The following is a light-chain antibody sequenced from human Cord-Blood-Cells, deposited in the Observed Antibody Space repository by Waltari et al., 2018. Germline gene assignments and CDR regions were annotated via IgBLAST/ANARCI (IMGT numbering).Light chain of an antibody. V-gene: IGKV4-1*01. Sequence: DIVMTQSPDSLAGSLGERATLHCKSSPSVLYSSNNKNYLAWYQQKPGQPPKLLIYWASTRESGVPDRFSGSGSGTDFTLTISSLQAEDVAVYYCQQYYSTPLTFGGGTKVEIK. J-gene: IGKJ4*01. CDR2: WAS. CDR3: QQYYSTPLT. CDR1: PSVLYSSNNKNY.